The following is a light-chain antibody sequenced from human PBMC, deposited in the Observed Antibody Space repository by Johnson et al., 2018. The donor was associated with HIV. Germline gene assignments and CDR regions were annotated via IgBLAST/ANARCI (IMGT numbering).Light chain of an antibody. CDR2: DNN. CDR3: GTWDSSLSAGGV. CDR1: SSNIGRNY. Sequence: QSVLTQPPSVSAAPGQKVTISCSGSSSNIGRNYVSWYQQLPGTAPKLLIFDNNKRPSGIPDRFSGSKSGTSATLGITGLQTGDEADYYCGTWDSSLSAGGVVGSGTKVTVL. J-gene: IGLJ1*01. V-gene: IGLV1-51*01.